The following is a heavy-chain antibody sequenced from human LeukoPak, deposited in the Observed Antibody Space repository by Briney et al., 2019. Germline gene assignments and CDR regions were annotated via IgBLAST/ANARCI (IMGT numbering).Heavy chain of an antibody. V-gene: IGHV3-74*01. Sequence: GGSLRLSCAASGFTFSSYWMNWVRQAPGKGLVWVSRISSDGSSTNYADSVKGRFTISRDTAKNTLYIQMNSLRAEDTAVYYCAREIRYSGSYYGFDYWGQGTLVTVSS. J-gene: IGHJ4*02. D-gene: IGHD1-26*01. CDR2: ISSDGSST. CDR1: GFTFSSYW. CDR3: AREIRYSGSYYGFDY.